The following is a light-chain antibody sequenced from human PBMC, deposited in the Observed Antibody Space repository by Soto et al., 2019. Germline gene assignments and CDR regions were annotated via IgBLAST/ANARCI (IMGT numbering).Light chain of an antibody. Sequence: DIQMTQSPFSVSASIGDRVTITCRASQGLTNWLAWYQQKPGKAPKLLIHTSSILQSGVPSRFSGSVSGTEFTLAISNPPPDQFATYFCQEGKSFPLAFGGGTTVEIK. CDR3: QEGKSFPLA. CDR2: TSS. V-gene: IGKV1-12*01. J-gene: IGKJ4*01. CDR1: QGLTNW.